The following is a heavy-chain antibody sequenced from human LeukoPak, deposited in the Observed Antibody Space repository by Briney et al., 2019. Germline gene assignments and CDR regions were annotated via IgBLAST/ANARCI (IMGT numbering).Heavy chain of an antibody. CDR1: GYTFTSYG. D-gene: IGHD6-13*01. J-gene: IGHJ6*02. CDR2: ISAYNGNT. CDR3: ARDCCSIWYFFYGIDV. V-gene: IGHV1-18*01. Sequence: GASVTVSCKASGYTFTSYGISWVRQAPGQGLEWMGWISAYNGNTNYAQKLQGRVNMTTDTSTSTAYMELRSLRSDDTAVYYCARDCCSIWYFFYGIDVWGQGTTGTV.